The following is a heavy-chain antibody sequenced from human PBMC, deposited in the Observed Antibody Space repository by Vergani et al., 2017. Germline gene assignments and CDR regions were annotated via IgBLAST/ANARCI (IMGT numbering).Heavy chain of an antibody. CDR3: ARGADYSSGYYYLDY. Sequence: QVQLVQSGAAVPKPWASLNLSSIPSRSTFTPYHLLWVPHATGQALVWMGWMNPNRGNTEYAQKFQGRVTMTRNTPRSTAYMELSSLRSEDTAVYYCARGADYSSGYYYLDYWGQGTLVTVSS. J-gene: IGHJ4*02. CDR2: MNPNRGNT. V-gene: IGHV1-8*01. CDR1: RSTFTPYH. D-gene: IGHD3-22*01.